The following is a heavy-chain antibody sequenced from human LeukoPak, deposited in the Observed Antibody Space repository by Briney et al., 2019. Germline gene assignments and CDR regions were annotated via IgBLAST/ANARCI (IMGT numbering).Heavy chain of an antibody. CDR3: ARAVGYLDY. J-gene: IGHJ4*02. V-gene: IGHV4-61*01. Sequence: PSETLSLTCTVSGGSVSSGSYYWSWLRQPPGKGLEWIGYIYYSGSTNYNPPLKSRVTISVDTSKNQFSLKLSSVTAADTAVYYCARAVGYLDYWGQGTLVTVSS. CDR1: GGSVSSGSYY. CDR2: IYYSGST.